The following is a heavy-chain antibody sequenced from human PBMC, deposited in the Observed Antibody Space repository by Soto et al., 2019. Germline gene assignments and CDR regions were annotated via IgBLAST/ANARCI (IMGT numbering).Heavy chain of an antibody. V-gene: IGHV1-8*01. J-gene: IGHJ4*02. CDR3: ARLGGTGYYAGSVY. CDR1: RYTFTSYD. D-gene: IGHD3-9*01. CDR2: MNPNSGSL. Sequence: GASVKVSCKASRYTFTSYDINWVRQATGQGLEWMGWMNPNSGSLGYADSVKGRFTISTDNVKNSLYLQMNSLRAEDTALYYCARLGGTGYYAGSVYWGQGTQVTVSS.